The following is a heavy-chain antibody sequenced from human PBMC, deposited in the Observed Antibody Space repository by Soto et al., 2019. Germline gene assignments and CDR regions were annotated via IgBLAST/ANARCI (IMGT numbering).Heavy chain of an antibody. Sequence: QVQMVQSGTEVKKPGASVKVSCKASGYTFTSYGLSWVPQAPGQGLEWMGWISAYNGNTKYAQKVQDRVTMTTDTLTNTAYMELRSLRSDDTAVYYCARTDLKLRGLDYWGQGTLVTVSS. J-gene: IGHJ4*02. CDR1: GYTFTSYG. CDR2: ISAYNGNT. CDR3: ARTDLKLRGLDY. D-gene: IGHD1-7*01. V-gene: IGHV1-18*01.